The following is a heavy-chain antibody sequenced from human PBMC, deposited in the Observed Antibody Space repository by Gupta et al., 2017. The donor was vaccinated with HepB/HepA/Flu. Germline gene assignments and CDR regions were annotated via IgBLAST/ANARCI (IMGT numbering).Heavy chain of an antibody. CDR1: GGSFSGYY. V-gene: IGHV4-34*01. D-gene: IGHD2-2*01. CDR2: INHSGST. Sequence: QVQLQQWGAGPLKPSETLSLTCAVYGGSFSGYYWSWISQPPGKGLEWIGEINHSGSTNYNPSLKSRVTISVDTSKNQFSLKLSSVTAADTAVYYCARGTEDIVVVPAAMLVGATTSFYYYYYMDVWGKGTTVTVSS. J-gene: IGHJ6*03. CDR3: ARGTEDIVVVPAAMLVGATTSFYYYYYMDV.